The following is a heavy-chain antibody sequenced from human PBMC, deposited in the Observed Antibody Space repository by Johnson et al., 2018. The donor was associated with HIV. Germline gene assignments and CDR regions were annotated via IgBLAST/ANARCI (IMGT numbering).Heavy chain of an antibody. D-gene: IGHD2-21*02. CDR2: IKQDGSEK. J-gene: IGHJ3*02. V-gene: IGHV3-7*01. Sequence: EKLVESGGGLVQPGGSLRLSCAASGFTFSSYWMSWVRQAPGTGLEWVANIKQDGSEKYYVDSVKGRFTIARDNAKNSLYLQMNSLRAEDTAVFYCARDRSKLLYPFDAFDIWGQGTMVTVSS. CDR3: ARDRSKLLYPFDAFDI. CDR1: GFTFSSYW.